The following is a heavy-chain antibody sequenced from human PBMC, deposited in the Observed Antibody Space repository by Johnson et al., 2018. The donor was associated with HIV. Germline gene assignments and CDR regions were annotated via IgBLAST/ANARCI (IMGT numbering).Heavy chain of an antibody. D-gene: IGHD5-18*01. CDR2: ISGSGGST. CDR3: AREDTAVVIKRAFDI. J-gene: IGHJ3*02. Sequence: VQLVESGGGVVQPGGSLRLSCAASGFTLSFYYMTWVRQAPGKGLEWVSTISGSGGSTYCADSVKGRFTISRDTSKNTLYLQMNSRRAEDTAVYYCAREDTAVVIKRAFDIWGQGTMVTVSS. CDR1: GFTLSFYY. V-gene: IGHV3-23*04.